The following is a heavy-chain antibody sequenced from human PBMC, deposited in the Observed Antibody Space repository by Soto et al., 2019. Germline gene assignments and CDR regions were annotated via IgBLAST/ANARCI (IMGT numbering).Heavy chain of an antibody. Sequence: GGSLRLSCAASGFTFSSYLLRWVRQAPWKGLEWVGNIKQDGSEKYYVDSVKGRFTISRDHPQNSLYPPMHSLRAEDTAVYYCARFPPITSAWYQANYCAMDVGGQGTTVTVCS. V-gene: IGHV3-7*01. CDR2: IKQDGSEK. CDR3: ARFPPITSAWYQANYCAMDV. CDR1: GFTFSSYL. D-gene: IGHD2-2*01. J-gene: IGHJ6*01.